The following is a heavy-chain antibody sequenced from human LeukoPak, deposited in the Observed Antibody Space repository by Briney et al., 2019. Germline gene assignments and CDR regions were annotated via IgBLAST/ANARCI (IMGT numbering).Heavy chain of an antibody. Sequence: PGGSLRLSCAASGFTFSDYWMHWVRQAPGKGLVWVSRINSDGGSTSYADSVKGRFTISRDNAKNSLYLQMNSLRAEDTAVYYCARRRYNWNAIDYWGQGTLVTVSS. CDR2: INSDGGST. D-gene: IGHD1-20*01. CDR3: ARRRYNWNAIDY. V-gene: IGHV3-74*01. CDR1: GFTFSDYW. J-gene: IGHJ4*02.